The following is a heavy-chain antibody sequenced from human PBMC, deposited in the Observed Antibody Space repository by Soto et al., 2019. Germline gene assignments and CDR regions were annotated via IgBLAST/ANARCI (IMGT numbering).Heavy chain of an antibody. CDR1: GLSVSSSD. D-gene: IGHD6-6*01. CDR3: STSSRNEYHFAMDA. V-gene: IGHV3-53*02. J-gene: IGHJ6*02. Sequence: EVHLVETGGGLIQPGGSLRLSCAASGLSVSSSDMSWVRQASGKGLEWVSVIYSGGSTHDADSVKCRFTISRDNSKNTVHLQMNSLRVDDTAVYFCSTSSRNEYHFAMDALGQGTTVIVSS. CDR2: IYSGGST.